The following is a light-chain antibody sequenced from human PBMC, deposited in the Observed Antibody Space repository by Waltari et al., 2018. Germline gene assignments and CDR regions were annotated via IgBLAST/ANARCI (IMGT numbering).Light chain of an antibody. J-gene: IGKJ2*01. Sequence: DIQMTQSPSSLSASVGDRVTITCRASHRLNYFLNWYQQKPGKAPKLLIFAASRLQDGVPSRFSGTGSETDFTLIIAGLQPEDFATYFCQQSYGRPYTFGQGTKLEI. CDR3: QQSYGRPYT. V-gene: IGKV1-39*01. CDR2: AAS. CDR1: HRLNYF.